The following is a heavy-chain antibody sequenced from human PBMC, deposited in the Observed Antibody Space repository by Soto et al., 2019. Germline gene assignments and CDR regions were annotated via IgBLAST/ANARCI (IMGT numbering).Heavy chain of an antibody. Sequence: SVKVSCKASGGTISSYTISWVRQANGQGLEWMGRIIPILGIANYAQKFQGRVTITADKSTSTAYMELSSLRSEDTAVYYCARDTDGSGWQFDPWGQGTLVTVSS. CDR2: IIPILGIA. D-gene: IGHD6-19*01. J-gene: IGHJ5*02. CDR1: GGTISSYT. V-gene: IGHV1-69*04. CDR3: ARDTDGSGWQFDP.